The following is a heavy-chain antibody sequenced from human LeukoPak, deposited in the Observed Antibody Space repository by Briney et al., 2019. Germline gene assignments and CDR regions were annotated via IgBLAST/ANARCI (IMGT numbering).Heavy chain of an antibody. CDR3: ARASTYYYGSGEGFDY. D-gene: IGHD3-10*01. J-gene: IGHJ4*02. V-gene: IGHV3-21*01. CDR2: ISSSSSYI. CDR1: GFTFSSYS. Sequence: GGSLRISCAASGFTFSSYSMNWVRQAPGKGLEWVSSISSSSSYIYYADSVKGRFTISRDNAKNSLYLQMNSLRAEDTAVYYCARASTYYYGSGEGFDYWGQGTLVTVSS.